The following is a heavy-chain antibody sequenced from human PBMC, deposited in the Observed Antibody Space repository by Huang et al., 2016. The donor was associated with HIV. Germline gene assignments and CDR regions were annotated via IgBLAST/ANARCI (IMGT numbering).Heavy chain of an antibody. D-gene: IGHD3-22*01. Sequence: EVQLVESGGGLVQPGGSLKLSCAASGFTLSGSAMHWVRNASGRGLQWVGRIRSKINGYATVYAASVKGRFTISRDESKNTAYLQMNSLKTEDTAVYYCSRHPFDYYDSTDTGALDIWGQGTMVTVSS. J-gene: IGHJ3*02. CDR2: IRSKINGYAT. CDR3: SRHPFDYYDSTDTGALDI. CDR1: GFTLSGSA. V-gene: IGHV3-73*02.